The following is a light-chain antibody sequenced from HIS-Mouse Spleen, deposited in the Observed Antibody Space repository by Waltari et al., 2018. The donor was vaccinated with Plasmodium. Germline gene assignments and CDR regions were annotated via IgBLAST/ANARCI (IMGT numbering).Light chain of an antibody. CDR3: QAWDSSTDYV. V-gene: IGLV3-1*01. J-gene: IGLJ1*01. Sequence: SYELTQPPSVSVSPDQTASTTCAGDKLGDNYACWYQQKPGQSPLLVIYQDSKRPSGIPERFSGSNSGNTATLTISGTQAMDEADYYCQAWDSSTDYVFGTGTKVTVL. CDR1: KLGDNY. CDR2: QDS.